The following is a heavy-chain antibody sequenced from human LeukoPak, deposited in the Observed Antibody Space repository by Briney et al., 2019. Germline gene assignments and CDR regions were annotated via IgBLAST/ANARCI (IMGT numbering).Heavy chain of an antibody. CDR2: ISSGSNTI. D-gene: IGHD3-10*01. CDR1: GVTNYA. J-gene: IGHJ4*02. CDR3: VRGRYGSGFDY. V-gene: IGHV3-48*04. Sequence: GGSLRLSCAVSGVTNYAISWVRQAPGKGLEWVSYISSGSNTIYYADSVNGRFTISRDNAKNSVYLQMNSLRVEDTAVYYCVRGRYGSGFDYWGQGTLVTVSS.